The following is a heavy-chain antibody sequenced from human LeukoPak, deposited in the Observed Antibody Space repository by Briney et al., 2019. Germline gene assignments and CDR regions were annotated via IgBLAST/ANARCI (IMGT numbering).Heavy chain of an antibody. CDR2: IYYRGST. D-gene: IGHD1-26*01. Sequence: SETLSLTCTVSGGSIRSSSYNWGWVRQTPGKGLEWIGSIYYRGSTYYNPSLKSRVTISVDTSKNQFSLKLSSVTAADTAEYYCARYSGSPNDAFDIWGQGTMVTVSS. CDR3: ARYSGSPNDAFDI. CDR1: GGSIRSSSYN. J-gene: IGHJ3*02. V-gene: IGHV4-39*07.